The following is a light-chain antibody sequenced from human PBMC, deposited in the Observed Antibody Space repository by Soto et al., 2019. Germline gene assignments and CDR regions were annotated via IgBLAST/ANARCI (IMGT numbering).Light chain of an antibody. V-gene: IGKV3-15*01. Sequence: EIVMTQSPATLSLSPGERATLSCRASQSVSSNLAWYQQKPGQAPRXLIYGASTRATGIPARFNGSGSGTEFTLTISSLKSEDVAVYDGQQYNNWPWTFGQGTKVDIK. CDR2: GAS. CDR1: QSVSSN. J-gene: IGKJ1*01. CDR3: QQYNNWPWT.